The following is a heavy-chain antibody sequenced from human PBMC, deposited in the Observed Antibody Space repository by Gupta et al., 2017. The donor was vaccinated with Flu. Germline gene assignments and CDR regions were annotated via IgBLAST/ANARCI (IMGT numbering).Heavy chain of an antibody. D-gene: IGHD3-3*01. CDR3: AKGVQDYDFWSGYNGMDV. Sequence: EVQLLESGGGLVQPGGSLRLSCAASGFTFSSYPMSWVRQAPGKGLEWVSAISGSGGSTYYADSVKGRFTISRDNSKNTLYLQMNSLRAEDTAVYYCAKGVQDYDFWSGYNGMDVWGQGTTVTVSS. V-gene: IGHV3-23*01. J-gene: IGHJ6*02. CDR2: ISGSGGST. CDR1: GFTFSSYP.